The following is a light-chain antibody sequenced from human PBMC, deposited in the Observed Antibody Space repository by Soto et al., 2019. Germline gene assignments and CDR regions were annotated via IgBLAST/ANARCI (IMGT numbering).Light chain of an antibody. CDR1: QSVNNF. CDR3: QQRTSWPIT. Sequence: EIVLTQSPATLSLSPGERGTLSCRASQSVNNFLAWYQQKPGQAPRPLIYDTFNRATGVPHRFSGSGSGTDFTLTISSLEPEDFAVYYCQQRTSWPITFGQGTRLEIK. J-gene: IGKJ5*01. V-gene: IGKV3-11*01. CDR2: DTF.